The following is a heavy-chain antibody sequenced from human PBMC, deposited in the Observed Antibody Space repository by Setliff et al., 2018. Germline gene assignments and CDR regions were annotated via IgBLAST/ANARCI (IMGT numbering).Heavy chain of an antibody. D-gene: IGHD3-3*01. CDR3: ARGSPYYDFWSAYFPGY. CDR1: GFTFSSYW. CDR2: IKQDGSEK. Sequence: PGGSLRLSCAASGFTFSSYWMSWVRQAPGKGLEWVANIKQDGSEKYYLDSVKGRFTISRDNAKNSLYLQLISLTAEDTAVYYCARGSPYYDFWSAYFPGYWGQGTLVTVSS. V-gene: IGHV3-7*01. J-gene: IGHJ4*02.